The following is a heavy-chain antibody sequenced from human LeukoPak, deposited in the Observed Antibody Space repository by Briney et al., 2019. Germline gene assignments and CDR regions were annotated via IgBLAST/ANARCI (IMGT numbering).Heavy chain of an antibody. CDR3: ASYHYYDSSGHY. CDR1: GFTFSSYS. J-gene: IGHJ4*02. CDR2: ISSSSNTI. V-gene: IGHV3-48*04. D-gene: IGHD3-22*01. Sequence: GGSLRLSCAASGFTFSSYSMNWVRQAPGKGLEWVSYISSSSNTIYYADSVKGRFTISRDNAKNSLYLQMNSLRAEDTAVYYCASYHYYDSSGHYWGQGTLVTVSS.